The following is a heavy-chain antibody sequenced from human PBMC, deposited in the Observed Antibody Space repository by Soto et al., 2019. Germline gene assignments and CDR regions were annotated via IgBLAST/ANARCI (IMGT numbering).Heavy chain of an antibody. CDR3: VREMKSGYDETAFDI. J-gene: IGHJ3*02. V-gene: IGHV6-1*01. CDR1: GDSVASNSAA. D-gene: IGHD5-12*01. CDR2: TYYRSKWYN. Sequence: SQTLSLTCAIFGDSVASNSAAWNWIRPSPSRGLEWLGRTYYRSKWYNDYAVSVKSRITINPDTSKNQFSLQLNSVTPEDTAVYYCVREMKSGYDETAFDIWDQGPMVT.